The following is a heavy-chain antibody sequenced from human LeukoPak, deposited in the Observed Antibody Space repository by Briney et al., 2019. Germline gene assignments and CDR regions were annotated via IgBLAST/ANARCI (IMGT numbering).Heavy chain of an antibody. V-gene: IGHV3-30-3*01. CDR1: GFTFSSYA. CDR2: ISYDGSNK. J-gene: IGHJ4*02. D-gene: IGHD6-13*01. CDR3: ARGQHLDYLDY. Sequence: PGRSLRLSCAASGFTFSSYAMHWVRQAPGKGLEWVAVISYDGSNKYYADSVKGRFTISRDNSKNTLYLQMNSLRAEDTAVYYCARGQHLDYLDYWGQGTLVTVSS.